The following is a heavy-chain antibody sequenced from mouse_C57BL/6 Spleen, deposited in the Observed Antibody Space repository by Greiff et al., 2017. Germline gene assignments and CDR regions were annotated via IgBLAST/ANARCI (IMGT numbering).Heavy chain of an antibody. CDR3: ARGNWSEGYYLDY. J-gene: IGHJ2*01. D-gene: IGHD4-1*01. CDR2: ISDGGSYT. CDR1: GFTFSSYA. V-gene: IGHV5-4*03. Sequence: EVKVVESGGGLVKPGGSLKLSCAASGFTFSSYAMSWVRQTPEKRLEWVATISDGGSYTYYPDNVKGRFTISRDNAKNNLYLQMSHLKSEDTAMYYCARGNWSEGYYLDYWGQGTTLTVSS.